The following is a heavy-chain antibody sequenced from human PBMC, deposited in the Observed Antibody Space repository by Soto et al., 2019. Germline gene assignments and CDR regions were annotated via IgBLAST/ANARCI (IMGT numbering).Heavy chain of an antibody. J-gene: IGHJ6*03. Sequence: GASVKVSCKASGYTFTNYGITWVRQAPGQGLEWMGGIGAYNGDTHYTQRLQGRVTMTTDTSTSTVYMELRGLRSDDTAIYYCARVRDLVGNLYYYLDVWGKGTTVTVSS. D-gene: IGHD6-6*01. CDR3: ARVRDLVGNLYYYLDV. CDR1: GYTFTNYG. CDR2: IGAYNGDT. V-gene: IGHV1-18*01.